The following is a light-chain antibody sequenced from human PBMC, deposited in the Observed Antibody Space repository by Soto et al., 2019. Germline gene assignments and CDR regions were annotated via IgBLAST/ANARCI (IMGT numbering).Light chain of an antibody. CDR3: QQCDSSPYT. V-gene: IGKV3-20*01. J-gene: IGKJ2*01. CDR1: QSVSSNY. Sequence: EVVLTQSPGTLSLSPGERATLSCRASQSVSSNYLAWYQQKPGQAPRLLIYGASNSATGIPDRFSGSGSGTDFTLTISRLEPEDFAVYYCQQCDSSPYTFGQGTKLEIE. CDR2: GAS.